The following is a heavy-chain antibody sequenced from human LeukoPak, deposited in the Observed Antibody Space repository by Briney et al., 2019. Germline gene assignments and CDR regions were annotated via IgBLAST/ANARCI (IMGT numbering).Heavy chain of an antibody. CDR1: GFTFTSSA. CDR2: IVVGSGNT. D-gene: IGHD1-1*01. Sequence: SVKVSCKASGFTFTSSAVQWVRQARGQRLEWIGWIVVGSGNTNYAQKFQERVTITRDMSTSTAYMELSSLRSEDTAVYYCAADYNWNDWGPFDYWGQGTLVTVSS. V-gene: IGHV1-58*01. J-gene: IGHJ4*02. CDR3: AADYNWNDWGPFDY.